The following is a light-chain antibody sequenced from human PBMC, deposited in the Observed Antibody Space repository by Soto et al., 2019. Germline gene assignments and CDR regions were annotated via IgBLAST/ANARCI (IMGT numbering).Light chain of an antibody. CDR1: SSNIGNNY. V-gene: IGLV1-51*01. Sequence: QSVLTQPPSVSAAPGQTVTISCSGSSSNIGNNYVSWYQQLPGTAPKLLIYDNNKRPSGIPDRFSGSKSGTSATLGITGLQTGDEADYYCGTWDSSLSAYVLGTGTKVTVL. CDR3: GTWDSSLSAYV. J-gene: IGLJ1*01. CDR2: DNN.